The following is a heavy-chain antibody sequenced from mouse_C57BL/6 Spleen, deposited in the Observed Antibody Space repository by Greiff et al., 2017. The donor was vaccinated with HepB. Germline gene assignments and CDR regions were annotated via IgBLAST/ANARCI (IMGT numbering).Heavy chain of an antibody. CDR1: GYTFTSYW. CDR3: ARGDYGSGYGYFDV. Sequence: QVQLQQPGAELVMPGASLKLSCKASGYTFTSYWMHWVKQRPGQGLEWIGEIDPSDSYTNYNQKFKGKSTLTVDKSSSTAYMPLSSLTSDDAAVYYCARGDYGSGYGYFDVWGTGTTVTVSS. D-gene: IGHD1-1*01. V-gene: IGHV1-69*01. CDR2: IDPSDSYT. J-gene: IGHJ1*03.